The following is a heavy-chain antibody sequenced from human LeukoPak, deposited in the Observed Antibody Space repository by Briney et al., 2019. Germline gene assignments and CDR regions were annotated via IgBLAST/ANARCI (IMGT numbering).Heavy chain of an antibody. CDR2: IKSRTDGGTT. Sequence: PGGSLRLSCAASGLTISSNYMNWVSQAPGKGLEWVGRIKSRTDGGTTDYAAPVKGRFTISRDDSKNTLYLQMNSLKTEDTAVYYCTTKIDYWGQGTLVTVSS. CDR3: TTKIDY. J-gene: IGHJ4*02. CDR1: GLTISSNY. V-gene: IGHV3-15*01.